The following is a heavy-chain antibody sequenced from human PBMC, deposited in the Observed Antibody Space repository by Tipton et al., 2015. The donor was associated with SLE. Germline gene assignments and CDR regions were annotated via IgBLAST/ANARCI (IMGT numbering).Heavy chain of an antibody. D-gene: IGHD3-16*01. Sequence: TLSLTCTVSGGSINSYYWSWIRQPPGKGREWIGYIHSSGSTNYKSSLESRVTISIDTSRNQFSLKLTSVTAADTAVYYCARSDGGYWGQGTLVTVSS. CDR1: GGSINSYY. CDR3: ARSDGGY. V-gene: IGHV4-59*01. CDR2: IHSSGST. J-gene: IGHJ4*02.